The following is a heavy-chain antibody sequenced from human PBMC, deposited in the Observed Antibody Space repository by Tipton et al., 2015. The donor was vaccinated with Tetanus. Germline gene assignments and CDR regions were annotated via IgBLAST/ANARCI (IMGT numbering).Heavy chain of an antibody. CDR3: AIDGQPGYYYGMDV. Sequence: TLSLTCAVSGGSISSDYWSWIRQPAGKGLEWIGRIYTSGSTNYNPSLKSQVTMSVDTSKNQFSLKLSSGTAADTAIYYCAIDGQPGYYYGMDVWGQGTTVTVSS. CDR2: IYTSGST. J-gene: IGHJ6*02. V-gene: IGHV4-4*07. D-gene: IGHD1-14*01. CDR1: GGSISSDY.